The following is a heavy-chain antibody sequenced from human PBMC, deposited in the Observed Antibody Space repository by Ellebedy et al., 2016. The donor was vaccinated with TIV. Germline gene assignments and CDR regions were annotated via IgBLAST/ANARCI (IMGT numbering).Heavy chain of an antibody. CDR2: IIPIYGTP. Sequence: AASVKVSCKTSGVIFNNYAINWVRQAPGQGLEWMGGIIPIYGTPKYAQKFQGRVTITAGESTNSAYLELSSLTSEDTAVYYCARERPSDDGDPVLWHWGRGTLVTVSS. D-gene: IGHD2-21*01. V-gene: IGHV1-69*13. J-gene: IGHJ4*02. CDR1: GVIFNNYA. CDR3: ARERPSDDGDPVLWH.